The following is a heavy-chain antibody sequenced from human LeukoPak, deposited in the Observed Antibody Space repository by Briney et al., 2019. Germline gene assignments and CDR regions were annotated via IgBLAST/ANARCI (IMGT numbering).Heavy chain of an antibody. CDR1: GDFVSSSNAA. J-gene: IGHJ4*02. Sequence: SQTLSLTCAISGDFVSSSNAAWNWVRQSPSRGLEWLGRTYLRSRWYHDFAESVKSRISINADTSKNQFSPQLNSVTPEDTAVYYCARDGGPTGVLNFDYWGQGTLVTVSS. V-gene: IGHV6-1*01. CDR2: TYLRSRWYH. D-gene: IGHD3-3*01. CDR3: ARDGGPTGVLNFDY.